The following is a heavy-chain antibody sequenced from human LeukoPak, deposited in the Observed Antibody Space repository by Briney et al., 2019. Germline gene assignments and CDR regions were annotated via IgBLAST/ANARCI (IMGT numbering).Heavy chain of an antibody. CDR1: GYSITSGYY. J-gene: IGHJ4*02. D-gene: IGHD5-12*01. CDR2: IYHSGST. CDR3: ARLSGGYDFYFDY. V-gene: IGHV4-38-2*02. Sequence: ASETLSLTCTVSGYSITSGYYWGWIRQPPGKGLEWIGSIYHSGSTHYNPSLNSRVTMSVDTSKNQFSLKLSSVTAADTAVYYCARLSGGYDFYFDYWGQGTLVTVSS.